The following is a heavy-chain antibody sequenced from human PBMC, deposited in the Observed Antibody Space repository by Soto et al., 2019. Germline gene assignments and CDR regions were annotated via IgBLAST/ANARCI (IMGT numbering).Heavy chain of an antibody. CDR1: GGTFSSYA. D-gene: IGHD3-10*01. CDR2: IIPIFGTA. J-gene: IGHJ4*02. V-gene: IGHV1-69*06. CDR3: ARGGEAYYGSGSYYKFDY. Sequence: QVQLVQSGAEVKKPGSSVKVSCKASGGTFSSYAISWVRQAPGQGLEWMGGIIPIFGTANYVQKFQGRVTITADKSTSTAYMELSSLRSEDTAVYYCARGGEAYYGSGSYYKFDYWGQGTLVTVSS.